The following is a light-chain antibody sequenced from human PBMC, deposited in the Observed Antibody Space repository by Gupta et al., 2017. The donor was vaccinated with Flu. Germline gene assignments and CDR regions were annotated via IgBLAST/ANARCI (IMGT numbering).Light chain of an antibody. Sequence: IPCRVIQVFRHSNGIHFLAWYLQGPGQSPHLLMFLVSNRASGVPDRFTGRGSGTDFTLKISRVEAEDVGVYYCMQALQTPITFGQGTRLEIK. CDR3: MQALQTPIT. CDR1: QVFRHSNGIHF. V-gene: IGKV2-28*01. J-gene: IGKJ5*01. CDR2: LVS.